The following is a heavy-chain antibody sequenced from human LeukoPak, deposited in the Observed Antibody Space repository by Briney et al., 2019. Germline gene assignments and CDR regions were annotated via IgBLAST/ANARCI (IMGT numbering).Heavy chain of an antibody. Sequence: GASVRVSCKASGYTFTTLDINWVRPATGQGLEWMGWINPNSGNTGSTQKFQGRVTITRNTSISTAYMELSSLRSEDTAVYYCARVDGSTDYWGQGTLVTVSS. CDR1: GYTFTTLD. CDR3: ARVDGSTDY. J-gene: IGHJ4*02. D-gene: IGHD2-15*01. V-gene: IGHV1-8*03. CDR2: INPNSGNT.